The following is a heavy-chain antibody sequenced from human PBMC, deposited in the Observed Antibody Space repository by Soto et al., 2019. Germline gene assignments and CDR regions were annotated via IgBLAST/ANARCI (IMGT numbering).Heavy chain of an antibody. J-gene: IGHJ4*02. CDR3: AKGGYTFAYE. CDR2: ISPSASDT. V-gene: IGHV3-23*01. Sequence: GGSLRLSCAASGFTFSDYAMHWVRQAPGKGLEWVSAISPSASDTLYADSVKGRFTISRDNSQNTLFLQMTSLRADDTAVYYCAKGGYTFAYEWGQGA. CDR1: GFTFSDYA. D-gene: IGHD5-18*01.